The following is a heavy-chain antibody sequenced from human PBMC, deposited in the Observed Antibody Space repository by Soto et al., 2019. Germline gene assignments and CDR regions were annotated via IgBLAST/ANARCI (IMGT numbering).Heavy chain of an antibody. CDR1: GGSFSGYY. CDR3: ARGYSGCDWFYFDY. CDR2: INHSGST. Sequence: SETLSLTCAVYGGSFSGYYWSWIRQPPGKGLEWIGEINHSGSTNYNPSLKSRVTISVDTSKNQFSLKLSSVTAADTAVYYCARGYSGCDWFYFDYWGQGTPVTVSS. V-gene: IGHV4-34*01. J-gene: IGHJ4*02. D-gene: IGHD5-12*01.